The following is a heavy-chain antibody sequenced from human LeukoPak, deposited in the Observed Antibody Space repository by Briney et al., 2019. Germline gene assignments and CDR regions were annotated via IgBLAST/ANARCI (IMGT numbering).Heavy chain of an antibody. J-gene: IGHJ3*02. CDR2: IYTSGST. CDR3: ARDPWGYVSEYNDAFDI. Sequence: SETLSLTCIVSGGSISSGSYYWSWIRQPAGKGLEWIGRIYTSGSTNYNPSLKSRVTISVDKSKTQFSLKLSSVTAADTAVYYCARDPWGYVSEYNDAFDIWGQGTMVTVSS. V-gene: IGHV4-61*02. D-gene: IGHD1-1*01. CDR1: GGSISSGSYY.